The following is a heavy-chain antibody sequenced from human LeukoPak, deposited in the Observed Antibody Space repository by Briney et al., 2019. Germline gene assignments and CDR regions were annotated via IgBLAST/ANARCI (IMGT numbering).Heavy chain of an antibody. J-gene: IGHJ4*02. Sequence: SETLSLTCAVYGGSFSGYYWSWIRQPPGKGLGWIGEINHSGSTNYNPSLKSRVTISVDTSKNQFSLKLSSVTAADTAVYYCAREDGSSFDYWGQGTLVTVSS. CDR2: INHSGST. V-gene: IGHV4-34*01. D-gene: IGHD1-26*01. CDR3: AREDGSSFDY. CDR1: GGSFSGYY.